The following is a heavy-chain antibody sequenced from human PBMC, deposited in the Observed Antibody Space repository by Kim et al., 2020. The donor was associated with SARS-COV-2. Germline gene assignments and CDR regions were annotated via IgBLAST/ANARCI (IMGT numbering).Heavy chain of an antibody. V-gene: IGHV3-11*04. CDR3: ARAPPYYYGSGSYYPFDY. J-gene: IGHJ4*02. Sequence: KGRFTSSSDNAKNSLYLQMNSLRSDDTAVYFCARAPPYYYGSGSYYPFDYWGQGTLVTVSS. D-gene: IGHD3-10*01.